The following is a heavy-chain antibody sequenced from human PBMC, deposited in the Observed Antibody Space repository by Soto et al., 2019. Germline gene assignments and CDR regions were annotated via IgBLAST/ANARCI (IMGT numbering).Heavy chain of an antibody. CDR2: ISGSGFKK. V-gene: IGHV3-23*01. CDR3: AKNQGVELVPLATVDWFDP. D-gene: IGHD1-26*01. CDR1: GFIFENFG. J-gene: IGHJ5*02. Sequence: PGGSLRLSCAASGFIFENFGMSWVRQAPGKWLEWISSISGSGFKKYYADSVKGRFTISRDNSKSTVYLELNNLSAEDTAVYHCAKNQGVELVPLATVDWFDPWGQGXAVTVYS.